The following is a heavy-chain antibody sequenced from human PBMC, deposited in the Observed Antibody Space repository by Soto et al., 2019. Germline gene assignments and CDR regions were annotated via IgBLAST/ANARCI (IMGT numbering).Heavy chain of an antibody. J-gene: IGHJ4*02. CDR3: ATNPTIGFSGYDGDH. CDR2: IFHTGST. Sequence: QVPLQQSGPGLVEPSATLSLTCAVSGVPINTNNWWNWVSQPPGKGLDWIGEIFHTGSTNYNPSLKSRVTILLVKANNQFSLRLSSVTAADTAVYYCATNPTIGFSGYDGDHWGQGAVVTVSS. D-gene: IGHD5-12*01. V-gene: IGHV4-4*02. CDR1: GVPINTNNW.